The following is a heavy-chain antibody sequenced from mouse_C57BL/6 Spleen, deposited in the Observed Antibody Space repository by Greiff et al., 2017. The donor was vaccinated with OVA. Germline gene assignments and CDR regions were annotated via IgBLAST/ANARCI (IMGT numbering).Heavy chain of an antibody. CDR3: ARPKAYYSNLDY. CDR2: INPNNGGT. Sequence: VQLQQSGPELVKPGASVKISCKASGYTFTDYYMNWVKQSHGKSLEWIGDINPNNGGTSYNQKFKGKATLTVDKSSSTAYMELRSLTSEDSAVYYCARPKAYYSNLDYWGQGTTLTVSS. V-gene: IGHV1-26*01. J-gene: IGHJ2*01. D-gene: IGHD2-5*01. CDR1: GYTFTDYY.